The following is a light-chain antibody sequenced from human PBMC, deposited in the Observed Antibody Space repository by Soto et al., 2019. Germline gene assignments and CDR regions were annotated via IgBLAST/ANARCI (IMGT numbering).Light chain of an antibody. CDR3: QQYGSSPPWT. J-gene: IGKJ1*01. V-gene: IGKV3-20*01. CDR2: GAS. CDR1: QSVSSSY. Sequence: IVLTQSPGTLSLSPGESATLSCRASQSVSSSYLAWYQQKPGQAPRLLIYGASSRATGIPDRFSGSGSGTDFTLTSSRLEPEDLAVYYCQQYGSSPPWTFGQGTKVEIK.